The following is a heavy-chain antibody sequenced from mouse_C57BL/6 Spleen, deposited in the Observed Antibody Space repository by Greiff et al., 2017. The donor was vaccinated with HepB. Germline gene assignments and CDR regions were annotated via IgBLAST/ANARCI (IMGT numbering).Heavy chain of an antibody. CDR3: VRPLYYDVFAY. CDR2: IRSKSNNYAT. Sequence: EVQGVESGGGLVQPKGSLKLSCAASGFSFNTYAMNWVRQAPGKGLEWVARIRSKSNNYATYYADSVKDRFTISRDDSESMLYLQMNNLKTEDTAMYYCVRPLYYDVFAYWGQGTLVTVSA. D-gene: IGHD2-4*01. J-gene: IGHJ3*01. CDR1: GFSFNTYA. V-gene: IGHV10-1*01.